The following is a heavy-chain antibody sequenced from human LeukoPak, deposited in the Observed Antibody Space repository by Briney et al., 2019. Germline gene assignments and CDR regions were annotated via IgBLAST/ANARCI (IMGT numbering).Heavy chain of an antibody. J-gene: IGHJ4*02. CDR3: AKDRTHSITFDY. CDR1: GFTFSRYA. Sequence: PGGSLRLSCAPSGFTFSRYAMNWVRQAPGKGLEWVSIISNSGDSTIYADSVKGRFTISRDNSKNTLYLQMNSLRAEDTAVYYCAKDRTHSITFDYWGQGTLVTVSS. V-gene: IGHV3-23*01. D-gene: IGHD1-14*01. CDR2: ISNSGDST.